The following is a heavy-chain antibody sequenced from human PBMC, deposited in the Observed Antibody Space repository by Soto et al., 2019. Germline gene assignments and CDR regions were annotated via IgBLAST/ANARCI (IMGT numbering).Heavy chain of an antibody. D-gene: IGHD5-12*01. CDR2: IYSGGST. CDR1: GFTVSSNY. V-gene: IGHV3-66*01. CDR3: ARDTPHRDGYNYVY. Sequence: GGSLRLSCAASGFTVSSNYMSWVRQAPGKGLEWVSVIYSGGSTYYADSVKGRFTISRDNSKNTLYLQMNSLRAEDTAVYYCARDTPHRDGYNYVYWGQGTLVTVSS. J-gene: IGHJ4*02.